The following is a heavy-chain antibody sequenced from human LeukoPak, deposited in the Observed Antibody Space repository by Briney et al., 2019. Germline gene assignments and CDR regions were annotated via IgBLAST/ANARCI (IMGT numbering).Heavy chain of an antibody. J-gene: IGHJ5*02. D-gene: IGHD4-17*01. CDR2: INPSDSIT. Sequence: ASVKVSCKASGYTFTSYYMHWVRQAPGQGLEWVGIINPSDSITTYAQKFQGRVTITRNTSISTAYMELSSLRSEDTAVYYCARGRGASSGDYWNWFDPWGQGTLVTVSS. CDR1: GYTFTSYY. V-gene: IGHV1-46*01. CDR3: ARGRGASSGDYWNWFDP.